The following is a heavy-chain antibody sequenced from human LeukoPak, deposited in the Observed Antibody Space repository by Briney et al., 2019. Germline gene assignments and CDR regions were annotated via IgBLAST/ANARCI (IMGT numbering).Heavy chain of an antibody. CDR2: IYHSGST. D-gene: IGHD2-15*01. J-gene: IGHJ6*03. CDR3: ATAHCSGGSCYPLYYDYMDV. V-gene: IGHV4-38-2*02. Sequence: PSGTLSLTCTVSGYSISSGYYWGWIRQPPGKGLEWTGSIYHSGSTYYNPSLKSRVTISVDTSKNQFSLQLSSVTAADTAVYYGATAHCSGGSCYPLYYDYMDVWGKGTTVTVSS. CDR1: GYSISSGYY.